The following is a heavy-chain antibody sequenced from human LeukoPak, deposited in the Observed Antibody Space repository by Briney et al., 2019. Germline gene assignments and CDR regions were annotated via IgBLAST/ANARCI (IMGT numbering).Heavy chain of an antibody. CDR1: GFIFSLHW. CDR2: IEGGAIDT. D-gene: IGHD1-26*01. J-gene: IGHJ5*02. V-gene: IGHV3-74*01. CDR3: AKDRYSGSYYWFDP. Sequence: GGSLRLSCKASGFIFSLHWMHWVRQVPGKGLVWVSRIEGGAIDTDYADFVKGRFTISRDNAKNSLYLQINSLRAGDTAVYYCAKDRYSGSYYWFDPWGQGTLVTVSS.